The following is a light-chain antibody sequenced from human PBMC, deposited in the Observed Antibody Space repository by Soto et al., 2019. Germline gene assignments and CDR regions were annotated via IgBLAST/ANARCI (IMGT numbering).Light chain of an antibody. CDR3: QQSFSNSWT. CDR1: QSISSY. Sequence: DIQITQSPSSLSASVGDRVTITCRASQSISSYLHWYQQKPGKAPKLLIYAASSLQSGVPSRFSGSGSGTDFTLTISDLQPEDSATYYCQQSFSNSWTFGQGTKVDIK. V-gene: IGKV1-39*01. CDR2: AAS. J-gene: IGKJ1*01.